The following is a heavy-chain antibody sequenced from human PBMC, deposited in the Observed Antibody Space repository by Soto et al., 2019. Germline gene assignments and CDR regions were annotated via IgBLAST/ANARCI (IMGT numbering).Heavy chain of an antibody. CDR3: ARGRNGSCRGGSCDHWYFDL. CDR1: GFTFSDYY. Sequence: QVQLVESGGGLVKPGGSLRLSCAASGFTFSDYYMSWIRQAPGKGLEWVSYISRSGNIIYYADSVKGRFTISRDNAKNSLYLRMNSLSAEDTAVYFWARGRNGSCRGGSCDHWYFDLWGRGTLVTVSS. D-gene: IGHD2-15*01. CDR2: ISRSGNII. V-gene: IGHV3-11*01. J-gene: IGHJ2*01.